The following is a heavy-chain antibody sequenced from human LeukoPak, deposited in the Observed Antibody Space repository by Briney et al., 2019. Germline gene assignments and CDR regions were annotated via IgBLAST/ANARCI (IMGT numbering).Heavy chain of an antibody. CDR2: ISGSGGST. CDR1: GFTFSSYA. V-gene: IGHV3-23*01. D-gene: IGHD4-23*01. CDR3: ARWYGGNSPPYDY. Sequence: GGSLRLSCAASGFTFSSYAMSWVRQAPGKGLEWVSAISGSGGSTYYADSVKGRFTISRDNSKNTLYLQMNSLRASDTAMYYCARWYGGNSPPYDYWGQGTLVTVSS. J-gene: IGHJ4*02.